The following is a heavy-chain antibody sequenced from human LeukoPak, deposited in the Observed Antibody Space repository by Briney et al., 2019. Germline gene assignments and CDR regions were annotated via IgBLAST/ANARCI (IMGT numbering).Heavy chain of an antibody. CDR1: GGSFSGYY. V-gene: IGHV4-34*01. Sequence: NASETLSLTCAVYGGSFSGYYWSWIRQPPGKGLEWIGEINHSGSNNYNPSLKSRVTIPVATPKNQFSLKLTSVTAADTPVYYCARGYEGSSGSNWFDPWGQGTLVTVSS. D-gene: IGHD3-22*01. CDR3: ARGYEGSSGSNWFDP. CDR2: INHSGSN. J-gene: IGHJ5*02.